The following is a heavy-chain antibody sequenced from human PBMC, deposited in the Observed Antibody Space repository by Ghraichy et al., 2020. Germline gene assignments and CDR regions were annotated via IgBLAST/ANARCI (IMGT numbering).Heavy chain of an antibody. D-gene: IGHD3-16*02. Sequence: GGSLRLSCAASGFTFSSYSMNWVRQAPGKGLEWVSSISSSSSYIYYADSVKGRFTISSDNAKNSLYLQMNSLRAEDTAVYYCAREEGITFRGVIGEFDYWGQGTLVTVSS. J-gene: IGHJ4*02. CDR2: ISSSSSYI. V-gene: IGHV3-21*01. CDR1: GFTFSSYS. CDR3: AREEGITFRGVIGEFDY.